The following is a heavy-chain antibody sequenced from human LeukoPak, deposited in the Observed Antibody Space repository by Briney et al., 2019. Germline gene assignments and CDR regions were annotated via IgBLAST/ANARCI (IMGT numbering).Heavy chain of an antibody. V-gene: IGHV3-23*01. CDR1: GFTFSSYA. CDR3: AKDRAARETTWYFDY. CDR2: ISGRGGSR. D-gene: IGHD1-1*01. J-gene: IGHJ4*02. Sequence: PGGSLRLSCAASGFTFSSYAMSWVRQAPGKGLEWVSAISGRGGSRYYADSVKGRFTISRDNSKNTVFLQMNSLRAEDTAVYYCAKDRAARETTWYFDYWGQGTLVTVSS.